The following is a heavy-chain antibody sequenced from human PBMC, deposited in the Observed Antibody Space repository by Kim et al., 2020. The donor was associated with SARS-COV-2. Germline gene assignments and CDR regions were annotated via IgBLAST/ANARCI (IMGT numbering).Heavy chain of an antibody. D-gene: IGHD3-10*01. CDR1: GGSISSSSYY. CDR3: ASVGWFGELLFFDY. V-gene: IGHV4-39*01. Sequence: SETLSLTCTVSGGSISSSSYYWGWIRQPPGKGLEWIGSIYYSGSTYYNPSLKSRVTISVDTSKNQFSLKLSSVTAADTAVYYCASVGWFGELLFFDYWGQGTLVTVSS. J-gene: IGHJ4*02. CDR2: IYYSGST.